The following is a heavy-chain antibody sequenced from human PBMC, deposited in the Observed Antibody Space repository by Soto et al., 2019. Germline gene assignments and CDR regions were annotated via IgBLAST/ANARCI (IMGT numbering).Heavy chain of an antibody. CDR1: GGSISSHY. CDR3: ARHLSYYDILTGWSRNWFDP. J-gene: IGHJ5*02. D-gene: IGHD3-9*01. V-gene: IGHV4-59*08. Sequence: SDTLSLTCTVSGGSISSHYWSWIRQPPGKGLEWIGYIYYSGSTNYNPSLKSRVTISVDTSKNQFSLKLSSVTAADTAVYYCARHLSYYDILTGWSRNWFDPWGQGTLVTVS. CDR2: IYYSGST.